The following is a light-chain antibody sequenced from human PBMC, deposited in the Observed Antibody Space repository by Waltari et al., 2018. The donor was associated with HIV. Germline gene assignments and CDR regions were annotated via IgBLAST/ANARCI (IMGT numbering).Light chain of an antibody. CDR2: EVT. V-gene: IGLV2-14*01. CDR1: GRDISKD. J-gene: IGLJ3*02. Sequence: QSALAQPASVSGSPGQTITISCTRFGRDISKDVSWYQHRPGEAPKVIIYEVTNRPSGVSHRFSGSKSGNTASLTISGLQSEDEADYFCTSYIRSATPEFGGGTRLTVL. CDR3: TSYIRSATPE.